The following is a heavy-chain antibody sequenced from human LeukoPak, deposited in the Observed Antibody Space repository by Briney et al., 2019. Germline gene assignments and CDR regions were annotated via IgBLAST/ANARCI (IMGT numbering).Heavy chain of an antibody. CDR1: GFTFDDYA. J-gene: IGHJ4*02. CDR3: AKDARSNSSGWYSHFDY. D-gene: IGHD6-19*01. CDR2: ISWNGGSI. Sequence: PGRSLRLSCAASGFTFDDYAMHWVRQAPGKGLEGVSGISWNGGSIGYADSVKGRFTISRDNAKNSLYLQMNSLRAEDTALYYCAKDARSNSSGWYSHFDYWGQGTLVTVSS. V-gene: IGHV3-9*01.